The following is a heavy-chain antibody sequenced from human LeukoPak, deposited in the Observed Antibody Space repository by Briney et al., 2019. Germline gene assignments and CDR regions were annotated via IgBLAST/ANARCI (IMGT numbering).Heavy chain of an antibody. V-gene: IGHV3-43*02. D-gene: IGHD5-18*01. Sequence: SGGSLRLSCVASGFTFDDYAMHWVRQAPGRGLEWVSLSSGDGGRIYYADSVKGRFTISRDNSKNSLYLQMNSLTTEHTALYYCARTASIKHTAMVTQYYYGMDVWGKGTTVSVPS. J-gene: IGHJ6*04. CDR2: SSGDGGRI. CDR3: ARTASIKHTAMVTQYYYGMDV. CDR1: GFTFDDYA.